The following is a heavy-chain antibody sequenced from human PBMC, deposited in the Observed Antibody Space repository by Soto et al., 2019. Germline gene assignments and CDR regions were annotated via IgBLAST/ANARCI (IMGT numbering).Heavy chain of an antibody. V-gene: IGHV1-18*01. CDR1: GYTFTSYG. D-gene: IGHD3-10*01. CDR3: ARRSKPLWFGELYNWFDP. CDR2: ISAYNGNT. Sequence: ASVKVSCKASGYTFTSYGISWVRQAPGQGLEWMGWISAYNGNTNYAQKLQGRVTMTTDTSTGTAYMELRSLRSDDTAVYYCARRSKPLWFGELYNWFDPWGQGTLVTVS. J-gene: IGHJ5*02.